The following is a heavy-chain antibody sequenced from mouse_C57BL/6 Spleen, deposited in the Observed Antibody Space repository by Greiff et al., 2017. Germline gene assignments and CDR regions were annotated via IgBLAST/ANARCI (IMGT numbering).Heavy chain of an antibody. J-gene: IGHJ2*01. CDR1: GYTFTSYW. D-gene: IGHD1-1*01. Sequence: QVQLQQPGAELVRPGSSVKLSCKASGYTFTSYWMHWVKQRPIQGLEWIGNIDPSDSETHYNQKFKDKATLTVDKSSSPAYMQLSSLTSEDSAVYYCARSYYDGYLDYWGQGTTLTVSS. CDR2: IDPSDSET. CDR3: ARSYYDGYLDY. V-gene: IGHV1-52*01.